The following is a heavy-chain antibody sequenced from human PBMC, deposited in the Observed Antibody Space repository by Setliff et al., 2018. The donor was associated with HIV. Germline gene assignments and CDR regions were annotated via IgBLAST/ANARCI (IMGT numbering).Heavy chain of an antibody. D-gene: IGHD4-4*01. Sequence: ASVKVSCKASGYTFTNYYMHWVRRAPGQGLEWMGIINPSGGSTSYAQKFQGRVTMTRDTSTSTVYMELSSLRSEDTAVYYCARDRSNYVGLDAFDIWGQGTMVT. CDR1: GYTFTNYY. CDR3: ARDRSNYVGLDAFDI. J-gene: IGHJ3*02. V-gene: IGHV1-46*01. CDR2: INPSGGST.